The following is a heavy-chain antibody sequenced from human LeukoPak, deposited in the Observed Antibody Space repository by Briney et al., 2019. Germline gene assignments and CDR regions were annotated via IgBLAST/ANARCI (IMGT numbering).Heavy chain of an antibody. CDR3: ARVGATRDYYYYYMDV. CDR1: GYSISSGYY. Sequence: SETLSLTCTVSGYSISSGYYWGWIRQPPGKGLEWIGYIYYSGSTNYNPSLKSRVTISVETSKNQFSLKLSSVTAADTAVYYCARVGATRDYYYYYMDVWGKGTTVTVSS. CDR2: IYYSGST. V-gene: IGHV4-38-2*02. D-gene: IGHD1-26*01. J-gene: IGHJ6*03.